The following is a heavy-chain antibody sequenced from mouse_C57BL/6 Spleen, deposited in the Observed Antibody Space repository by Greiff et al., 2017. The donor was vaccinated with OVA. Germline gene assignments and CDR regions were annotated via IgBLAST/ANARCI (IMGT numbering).Heavy chain of an antibody. Sequence: QVQLQQSGAELARPGASVTLSCKASGYTFTSYGISWVKQSTGQGLEWIGEIYTRSGNTYYNEKFKGKATLHADKSSSTAYMELRSLASEYSAVYFCARASLYYDYAWFAYWGQGTLVTVSA. V-gene: IGHV1-81*01. CDR1: GYTFTSYG. D-gene: IGHD2-4*01. CDR2: IYTRSGNT. J-gene: IGHJ3*01. CDR3: ARASLYYDYAWFAY.